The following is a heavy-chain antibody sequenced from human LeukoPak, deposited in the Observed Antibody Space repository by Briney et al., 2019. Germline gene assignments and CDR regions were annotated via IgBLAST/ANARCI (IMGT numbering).Heavy chain of an antibody. CDR2: ISSSSSTI. Sequence: PGGSLRLSCAASGFTFSSYSMNWVRQAPGKGLEWASYISSSSSTIYYADSVKGRFTISRDNAKNSLYLQMNSLRAEDTAVYYCARGPAYGDLWYFDYWGQGTLVTVSS. J-gene: IGHJ4*02. D-gene: IGHD4-17*01. CDR1: GFTFSSYS. V-gene: IGHV3-48*01. CDR3: ARGPAYGDLWYFDY.